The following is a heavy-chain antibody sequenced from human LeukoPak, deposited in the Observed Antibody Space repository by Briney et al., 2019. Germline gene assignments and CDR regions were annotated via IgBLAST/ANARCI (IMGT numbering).Heavy chain of an antibody. CDR1: GFTFSNYA. V-gene: IGHV3-48*02. J-gene: IGHJ4*02. Sequence: GGSLRLSCAASGFTFSNYAMSWVRQAPGKGLEWLSYISSSSRTIYYADSVKGRFTVSRDNAKNSLYLQMNSLRDEDTAVYYCARGISDVYNYWGQGTLVTVSS. CDR3: ARGISDVYNY. CDR2: ISSSSRTI. D-gene: IGHD5-24*01.